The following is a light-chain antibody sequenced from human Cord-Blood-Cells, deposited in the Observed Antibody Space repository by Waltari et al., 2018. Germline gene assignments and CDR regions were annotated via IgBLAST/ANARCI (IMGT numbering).Light chain of an antibody. CDR3: QQSYSTPVT. V-gene: IGKV1-39*01. Sequence: DIQMTQSPSSLSASVGDRVTITCRASQSSGSYLNWYQQKPGKAPKLLIYAASSLQSGVPSRFSGSGSGTDFTLTISSLQPEDFATYYCQQSYSTPVTFGQGTRLEIK. J-gene: IGKJ5*01. CDR2: AAS. CDR1: QSSGSY.